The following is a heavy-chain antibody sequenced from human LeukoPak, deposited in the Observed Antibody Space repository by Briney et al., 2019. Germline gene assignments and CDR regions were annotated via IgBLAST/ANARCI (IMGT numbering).Heavy chain of an antibody. D-gene: IGHD3-22*01. CDR2: IIPIFGTA. CDR3: ARDLYYYDSSGYYSHAFDI. V-gene: IGHV1-69*13. J-gene: IGHJ3*02. Sequence: SVKVSCKASGGTFSSYAISWVRQAPGQGLEWMGGIIPIFGTANYAQKFQGRVTITADESTSTAYMELSSLRSEDTAVYYCARDLYYYDSSGYYSHAFDIWGQGTMVTVSS. CDR1: GGTFSSYA.